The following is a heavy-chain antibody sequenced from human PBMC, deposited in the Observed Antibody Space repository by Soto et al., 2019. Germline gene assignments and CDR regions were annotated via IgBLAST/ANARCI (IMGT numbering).Heavy chain of an antibody. V-gene: IGHV3-23*01. CDR1: GFTFSSYA. D-gene: IGHD3-3*01. CDR3: AKGGEYYDFWSGYYTFDY. J-gene: IGHJ4*02. CDR2: ISGSGGST. Sequence: GGSLILSCAASGFTFSSYAMSWVRQAPGKGLEWVSAISGSGGSTYYADSVKGRFTISRDNSKNTLYLQMNSLRAEDTAVYYCAKGGEYYDFWSGYYTFDYWGQGTLVTVSS.